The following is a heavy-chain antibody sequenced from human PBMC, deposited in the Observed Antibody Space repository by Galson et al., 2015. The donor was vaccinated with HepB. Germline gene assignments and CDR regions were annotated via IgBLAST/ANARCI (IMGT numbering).Heavy chain of an antibody. V-gene: IGHV4-39*07. CDR2: IYYSGRT. D-gene: IGHD3-3*01. CDR1: GGSISSSSYY. CDR3: ARVSLFHAGFDP. J-gene: IGHJ5*02. Sequence: SETLSLTCTVSGGSISSSSYYWGWIRQPPGKGLEWIGSIYYSGRTYYNPSLKSRVTKSADTSKNQFSLKLCSVTAADTAVYYCARVSLFHAGFDPWGQGTLVTVSS.